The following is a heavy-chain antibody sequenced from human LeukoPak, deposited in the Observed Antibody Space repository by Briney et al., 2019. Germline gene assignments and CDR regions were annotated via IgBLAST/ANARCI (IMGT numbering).Heavy chain of an antibody. Sequence: PRGSLRLSCAASGFTFSSYAMSWVRQAPGKGLEWVSAISGSGGSTYYADSVKGRFTISRDNSKNTRYLQMNSLRAEDTAVYYCAKDGSGYDFNNWFDPWGQGTLVTVSS. CDR1: GFTFSSYA. CDR3: AKDGSGYDFNNWFDP. J-gene: IGHJ5*02. D-gene: IGHD5-12*01. CDR2: ISGSGGST. V-gene: IGHV3-23*01.